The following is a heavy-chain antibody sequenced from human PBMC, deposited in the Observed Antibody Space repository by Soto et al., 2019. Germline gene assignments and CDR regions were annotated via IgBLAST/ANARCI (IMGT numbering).Heavy chain of an antibody. D-gene: IGHD3-3*01. V-gene: IGHV4-59*01. Sequence: SETLSLTCTVSGGSISSYYWSWIRQPPGKGLEWIGYIYYSGSTDYNPSLKSRVTISVDTSKNQFSLKLSSVTAADTAVYYCASAAGPYYDFWSGYSLAYWGQGTLVTVSS. CDR1: GGSISSYY. CDR3: ASAAGPYYDFWSGYSLAY. J-gene: IGHJ4*02. CDR2: IYYSGST.